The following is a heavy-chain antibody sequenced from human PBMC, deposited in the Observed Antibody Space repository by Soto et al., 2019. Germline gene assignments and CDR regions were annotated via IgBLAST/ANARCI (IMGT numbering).Heavy chain of an antibody. V-gene: IGHV1-8*02. CDR1: GYSFPTYG. D-gene: IGHD1-1*01. J-gene: IGHJ6*02. CDR2: MNPNSGNT. CDR3: AREMTTRGMDV. Sequence: GALVKVSCKTSGYSFPTYGRNWVRQATGQGLEWMGWMNPNSGNTGYAQKFQGRVTMTRNTSITTAYMELSSLRSEDTAVYYCAREMTTRGMDVLGQGTTVTVSS.